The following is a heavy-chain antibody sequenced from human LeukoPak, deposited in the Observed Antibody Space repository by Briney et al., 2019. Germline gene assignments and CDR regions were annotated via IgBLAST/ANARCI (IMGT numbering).Heavy chain of an antibody. V-gene: IGHV1-46*01. D-gene: IGHD1-14*01. CDR2: INPSGGST. J-gene: IGHJ3*02. CDR3: ARNDGDRAAFDI. Sequence: ASVKVSCKASGYTFTSYYMHWVRQAPGQGLEWMGIINPSGGSTSYAQKFQGRVTMTRDMSTSTVYMELSSLRSEDTAVYYCARNDGDRAAFDIWGQGTMVTVSS. CDR1: GYTFTSYY.